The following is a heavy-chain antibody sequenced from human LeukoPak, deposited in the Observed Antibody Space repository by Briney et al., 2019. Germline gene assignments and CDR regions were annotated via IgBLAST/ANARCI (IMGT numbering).Heavy chain of an antibody. J-gene: IGHJ4*02. D-gene: IGHD2-15*01. CDR3: ARSGSLDY. V-gene: IGHV3-64*01. CDR2: ISSNGGST. CDR1: GFTFSSYA. Sequence: GGSLRLSCAPSGFTFSSYAMHWVRQAPGKGLEYVSAISSNGGSTYYANSVKGRFTISRDNSKNPLYLQMGSLIAEDMAVYYCARSGSLDYWGQGTLVTVSS.